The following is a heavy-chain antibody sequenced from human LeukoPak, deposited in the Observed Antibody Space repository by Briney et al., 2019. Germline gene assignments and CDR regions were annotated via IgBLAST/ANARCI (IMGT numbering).Heavy chain of an antibody. CDR3: AKDGYCSSTSCYYFDY. CDR2: IRYDGSNK. Sequence: GGSLRLSCAASGFTFSSYGMHWVRQAPGKGLEWVAFIRYDGSNKYYADSVKGRFTISRDNSKNTLYLQMNSLGAEDTAVYYCAKDGYCSSTSCYYFDYWGQGTLVTVSS. CDR1: GFTFSSYG. D-gene: IGHD2-2*01. J-gene: IGHJ4*02. V-gene: IGHV3-30*02.